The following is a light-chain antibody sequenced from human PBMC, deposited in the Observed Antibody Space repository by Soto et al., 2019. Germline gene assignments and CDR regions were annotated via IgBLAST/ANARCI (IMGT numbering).Light chain of an antibody. J-gene: IGLJ2*01. V-gene: IGLV2-14*01. Sequence: QSALTQPASVSGSPGQSIAISCTGTSSDVGAYDYVSWYQQHPGKAPKLMIYDVKYRPSGVSNRFSGSKSGNTASLTISGLQAEDEADYYCSSYTSSSSVIFGGGTKPTVL. CDR3: SSYTSSSSVI. CDR1: SSDVGAYDY. CDR2: DVK.